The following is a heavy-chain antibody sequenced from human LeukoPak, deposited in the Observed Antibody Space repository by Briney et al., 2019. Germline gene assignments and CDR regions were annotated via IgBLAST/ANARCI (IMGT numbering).Heavy chain of an antibody. V-gene: IGHV4-34*01. Sequence: SETLSLTCAVYGGSFSGYYWSWIRQPPGKGLEWIGEINPSGSTNYNPSLKSRVTISVDTSKNQLSLKLSSVTAADTAVYYCARGRKTMVRGVISSSSLYYYSYYMDVWGKGTTVTVSS. CDR2: INPSGST. D-gene: IGHD3-10*01. CDR1: GGSFSGYY. J-gene: IGHJ6*03. CDR3: ARGRKTMVRGVISSSSLYYYSYYMDV.